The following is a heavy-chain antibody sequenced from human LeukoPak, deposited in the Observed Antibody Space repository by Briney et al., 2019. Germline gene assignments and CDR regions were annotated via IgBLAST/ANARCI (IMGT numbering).Heavy chain of an antibody. CDR2: LYYSGIT. CDR3: ARVRRIAVAGTWFDP. CDR1: GASISSDDSY. Sequence: SSGTLSLTCAVSGASISSDDSYWTWIRQPPGKGLEWIGFLYYSGITYYTPSLKSRVTMSMDTSKNQFSLKLSSVTAADTAVYYCARVRRIAVAGTWFDPWGQGTLVTVSS. J-gene: IGHJ5*02. D-gene: IGHD6-19*01. V-gene: IGHV4-30-4*02.